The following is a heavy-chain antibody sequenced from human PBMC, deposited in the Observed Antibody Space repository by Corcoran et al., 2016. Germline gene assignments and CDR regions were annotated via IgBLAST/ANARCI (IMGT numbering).Heavy chain of an antibody. J-gene: IGHJ4*02. D-gene: IGHD6-6*01. CDR1: GYTFTKYA. CDR3: ARGRGSSPSVLYYLDN. CDR2: IAAGNGKT. Sequence: QVSLVQSGAEVKEPGASVKVSCKASGYTFTKYAVHWVRQAPGQRLEWMAWIAAGNGKTKYSQNFKDRVAITRDTSANTAYMELNSLRSEDTAVYYCARGRGSSPSVLYYLDNWGQGTLVTVSS. V-gene: IGHV1-3*01.